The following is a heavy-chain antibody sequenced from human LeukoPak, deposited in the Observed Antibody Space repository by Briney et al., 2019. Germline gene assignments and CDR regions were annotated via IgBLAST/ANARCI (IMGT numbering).Heavy chain of an antibody. CDR1: GGSIGSYY. V-gene: IGHV4-59*01. Sequence: SETLSLTCTVSGGSIGSYYWSWIRQPLGKGLEWIVYIYYSGSTNYNPSLKSRVTISVDTSKNQFSLKLSSVTAADTAVYYCARDRRGSYPSGEYTWFDPWGQGTLVTVSS. CDR3: ARDRRGSYPSGEYTWFDP. D-gene: IGHD1-26*01. J-gene: IGHJ5*02. CDR2: IYYSGST.